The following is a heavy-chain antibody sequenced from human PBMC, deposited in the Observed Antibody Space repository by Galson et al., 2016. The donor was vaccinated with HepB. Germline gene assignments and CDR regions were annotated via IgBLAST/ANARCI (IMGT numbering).Heavy chain of an antibody. J-gene: IGHJ4*02. V-gene: IGHV4-4*07. Sequence: SETLSLTCTVSGASITTYYWSWIRQSAGKGLEWIARMHSSGTNNYNPSLKGRDTMSMDTSKNQFSLNVTSLTAADTAVYFCARQGWTTFDYWGQGTLVSVSS. CDR3: ARQGWTTFDY. CDR1: GASITTYY. CDR2: MHSSGTN. D-gene: IGHD2/OR15-2a*01.